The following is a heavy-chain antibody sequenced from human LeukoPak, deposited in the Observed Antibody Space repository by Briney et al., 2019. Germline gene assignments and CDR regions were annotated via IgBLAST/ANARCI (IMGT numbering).Heavy chain of an antibody. J-gene: IGHJ4*02. V-gene: IGHV4-39*07. CDR3: ASAEPRGSSWYPY. CDR1: GGSISSSSYY. Sequence: SETLSLTFTVSGGSISSSSYYWGWIRQPPGKGLEWIGSIYYSGSTYYNPSLKSRVTISVDTSKNQFSLKLSSVTAADTAVYYCASAEPRGSSWYPYWGQGTLVTVSS. CDR2: IYYSGST. D-gene: IGHD6-13*01.